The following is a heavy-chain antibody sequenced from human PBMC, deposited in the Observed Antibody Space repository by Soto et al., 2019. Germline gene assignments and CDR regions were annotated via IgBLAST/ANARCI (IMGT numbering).Heavy chain of an antibody. V-gene: IGHV3-64*01. J-gene: IGHJ6*03. CDR2: ITSNGGST. Sequence: GGSLRLSCVVSGFAFSNYAMHWVRQAPGKGLEYVSVITSNGGSTYYANSVKGRFTISRDNSKNTLYLQMGSLRVEDMAVYYCARGEDYIWGRTAAYYFYYMDVWGKGTTVTVSS. CDR1: GFAFSNYA. D-gene: IGHD3-16*01. CDR3: ARGEDYIWGRTAAYYFYYMDV.